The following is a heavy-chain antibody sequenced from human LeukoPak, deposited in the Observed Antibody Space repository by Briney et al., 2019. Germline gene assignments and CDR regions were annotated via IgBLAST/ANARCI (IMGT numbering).Heavy chain of an antibody. J-gene: IGHJ4*02. D-gene: IGHD6-13*01. CDR1: GYTLTSYY. CDR3: ARAPLPGIAAAGTDY. Sequence: ASVKVSCKASGYTLTSYYMHWVRQAPGQGLEWMGIINPSGGSTSYAQKFQGRVTMTRDMSTSTVYMELSSLRSEDTAVYYCARAPLPGIAAAGTDYWGQGTLVTVSS. V-gene: IGHV1-46*01. CDR2: INPSGGST.